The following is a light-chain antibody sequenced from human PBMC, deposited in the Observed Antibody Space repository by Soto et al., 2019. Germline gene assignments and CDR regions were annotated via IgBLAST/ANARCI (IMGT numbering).Light chain of an antibody. CDR3: QQFSSYPLT. CDR1: QTGRNNY. V-gene: IGKV3-20*01. Sequence: EIVMTQSPATLSVSPRERATLSYIVSQTGRNNYLAWYQQKPGQAPRLLIYDASSRATGIPDRFSGGGSGTDFTLTISRLEPEDFAVYYCQQFSSYPLTFGGGTKVDIK. CDR2: DAS. J-gene: IGKJ4*01.